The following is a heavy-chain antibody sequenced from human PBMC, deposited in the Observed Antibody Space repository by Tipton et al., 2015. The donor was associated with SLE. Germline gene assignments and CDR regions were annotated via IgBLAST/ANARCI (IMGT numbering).Heavy chain of an antibody. V-gene: IGHV4-39*07. CDR2: ITNNGNT. CDR3: ARGDGGTDDPFDI. D-gene: IGHD2-15*01. CDR1: GGYISGTNYY. J-gene: IGHJ3*02. Sequence: TLSLTCSVYGGYISGTNYYWDWIRQPPGKGQEWIGRITNNGNTYYNPSLQSRVTISVDTSKNQCSLKLSSVTAADTALYYCARGDGGTDDPFDIWGQGTMVNVSS.